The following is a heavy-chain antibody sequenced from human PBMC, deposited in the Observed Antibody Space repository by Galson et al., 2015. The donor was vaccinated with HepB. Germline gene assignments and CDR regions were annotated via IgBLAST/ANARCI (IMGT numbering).Heavy chain of an antibody. CDR2: ISGSGGST. V-gene: IGHV3-23*01. CDR1: GFTFSSYA. Sequence: SLRLSCAASGFTFSSYAMSWVRQAPGKGLEWVSAISGSGGSTYYADSVKGRFTISRDNSKNTLYLQMNSLRAEDTAVYYCAKDRVGSTRYYYYGMDVWGQGTTVTVSS. J-gene: IGHJ6*02. D-gene: IGHD2-2*01. CDR3: AKDRVGSTRYYYYGMDV.